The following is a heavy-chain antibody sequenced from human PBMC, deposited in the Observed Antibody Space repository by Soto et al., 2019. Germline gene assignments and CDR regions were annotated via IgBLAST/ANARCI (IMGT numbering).Heavy chain of an antibody. V-gene: IGHV1-3*01. Sequence: ASVKVSCKASGYTFTSYAMHWVRQAPGQRLEWMGWINAGNGNTKYSQKFQGRVTITRDTSASTAYMELSGLRSEDTAVYYCARVLAENYYYGMDVWGQGTTVTVSS. J-gene: IGHJ6*02. CDR2: INAGNGNT. CDR1: GYTFTSYA. D-gene: IGHD6-19*01. CDR3: ARVLAENYYYGMDV.